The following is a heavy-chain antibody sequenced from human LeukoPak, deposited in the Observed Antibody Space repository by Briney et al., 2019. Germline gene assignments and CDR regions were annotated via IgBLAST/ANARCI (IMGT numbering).Heavy chain of an antibody. CDR1: GFTFSSYW. V-gene: IGHV3-7*01. J-gene: IGHJ3*02. Sequence: GGSLRLSCAASGFTFSSYWMSWVRQAPGKGLEWVANIKQDGSEKYYVDSVKGRFTISRDNAKNSLYLQMNSLRAEDTAVYYCASEVHIVVVTADAFDIWGQGTMVTVSS. D-gene: IGHD2-21*02. CDR2: IKQDGSEK. CDR3: ASEVHIVVVTADAFDI.